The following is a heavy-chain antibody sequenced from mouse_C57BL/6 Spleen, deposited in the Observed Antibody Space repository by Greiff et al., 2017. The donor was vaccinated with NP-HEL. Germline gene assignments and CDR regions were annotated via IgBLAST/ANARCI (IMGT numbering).Heavy chain of an antibody. Sequence: EVQLVESGGGLVKPGGSLKLSCAASGFTFSDYGMHWVRQAPEKGLEWVAYISSGSSTIYYADTVKGRFTISRDNAKNTLFLQMTSLRSEDTAMYYCASYYGSSYGDFDVWGTGTTVTVSS. CDR2: ISSGSSTI. D-gene: IGHD1-1*01. CDR1: GFTFSDYG. CDR3: ASYYGSSYGDFDV. V-gene: IGHV5-17*01. J-gene: IGHJ1*03.